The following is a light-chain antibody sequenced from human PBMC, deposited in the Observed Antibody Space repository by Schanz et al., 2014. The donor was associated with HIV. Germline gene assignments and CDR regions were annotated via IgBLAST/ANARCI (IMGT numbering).Light chain of an antibody. V-gene: IGKV1-39*01. CDR3: LHYNDFTST. Sequence: DIQMTQSPSSLSASVGARVTITCRASQTIDNHLNWYQQKPGKAPKLLIYAASSVQSGVPSRFSGSASGTEFTLTISSLHPDDFATYFCLHYNDFTSTFGQGTKLEIK. CDR2: AAS. J-gene: IGKJ2*01. CDR1: QTIDNH.